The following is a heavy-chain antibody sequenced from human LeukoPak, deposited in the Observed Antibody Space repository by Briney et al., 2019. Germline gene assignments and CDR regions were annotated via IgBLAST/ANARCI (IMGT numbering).Heavy chain of an antibody. V-gene: IGHV3-11*01. D-gene: IGHD3/OR15-3a*01. Sequence: GGSLRFSCAASGFTLSDYYMSWFRQAPGKGLEWVSYSSSSGSTIYYTDSVKGRFAISRDNAKNSLYLQMNSLRAEDTAVYYCARRRDFIDYWGQGTLVTVSS. CDR2: SSSSGSTI. CDR3: ARRRDFIDY. CDR1: GFTLSDYY. J-gene: IGHJ4*02.